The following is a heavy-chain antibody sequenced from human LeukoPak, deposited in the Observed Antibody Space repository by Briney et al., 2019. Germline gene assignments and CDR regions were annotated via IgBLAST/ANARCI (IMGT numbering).Heavy chain of an antibody. CDR3: ARELPREVTLDY. D-gene: IGHD2-21*02. Sequence: GGSLRLSCAASGFTLSSYEMHWVRQAPGKGLVWVSRINSDGSRTGYADAVKGRFTISRDNAKSMLYLQMNSLRAEETAIYYCARELPREVTLDYWGQGTLVTVSS. CDR1: GFTLSSYE. V-gene: IGHV3-74*01. J-gene: IGHJ4*02. CDR2: INSDGSRT.